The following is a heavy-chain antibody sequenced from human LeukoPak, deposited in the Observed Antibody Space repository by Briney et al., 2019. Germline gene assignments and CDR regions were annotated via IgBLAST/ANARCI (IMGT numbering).Heavy chain of an antibody. D-gene: IGHD3-9*01. CDR2: ISYDGSNK. Sequence: QTGGSLRLSCAASGFTFSSYAMHWVRQAPGKGLEWVAVISYDGSNKYYADSVKGRFTISRDNSKNTLYLQMNSLRAEDTAVYYCARDPERYFDWLLRNSVIDYWGQGTLVTVSS. CDR3: ARDPERYFDWLLRNSVIDY. J-gene: IGHJ4*02. V-gene: IGHV3-30*04. CDR1: GFTFSSYA.